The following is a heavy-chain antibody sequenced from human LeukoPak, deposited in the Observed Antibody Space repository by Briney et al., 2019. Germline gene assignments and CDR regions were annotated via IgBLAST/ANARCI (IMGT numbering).Heavy chain of an antibody. CDR1: GFTVSSNS. V-gene: IGHV3-66*01. J-gene: IGHJ1*01. CDR3: ARGSEYFQH. Sequence: GGSLRLSCADSGFTVSSNSMSWVRQAPGKGLEWVSIIYSGGNTFHADSVKARFSISRDESRDTVYLQMNSLRAEDTAVYYCARGSEYFQHWGQGTLVSVSS. CDR2: IYSGGNT.